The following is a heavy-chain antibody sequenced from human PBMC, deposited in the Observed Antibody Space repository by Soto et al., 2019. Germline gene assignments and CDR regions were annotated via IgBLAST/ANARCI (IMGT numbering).Heavy chain of an antibody. CDR3: ARRV. CDR2: ISAGGDTT. CDR1: GFTFSNYP. V-gene: IGHV3-23*01. Sequence: GGSLRLSCATPGFTFSNYPMNWVRQAPGKGLEWVSGISAGGDTTYYADSVKGRFTIFRDNSKNSVSLQMNSLRVEDTAVYYCARRVWGQGTLVTVSS. J-gene: IGHJ4*02.